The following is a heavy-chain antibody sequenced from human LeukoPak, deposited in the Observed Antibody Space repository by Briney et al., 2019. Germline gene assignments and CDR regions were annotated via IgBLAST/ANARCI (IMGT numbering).Heavy chain of an antibody. Sequence: GGSLRLSCAASGFTFSSYEMNWVRQAPGKGLEWVSYISSSGSTIYYADSVKGRFTISGDNAKNSLYLQMNSLRAEDTAVYYCARILVGATSSAWGQGTLVTVSS. D-gene: IGHD1-26*01. CDR2: ISSSGSTI. V-gene: IGHV3-48*03. CDR3: ARILVGATSSA. CDR1: GFTFSSYE. J-gene: IGHJ5*02.